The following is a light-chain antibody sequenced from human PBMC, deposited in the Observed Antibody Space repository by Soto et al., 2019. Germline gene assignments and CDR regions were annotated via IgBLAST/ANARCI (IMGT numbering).Light chain of an antibody. CDR1: QSVSSNY. V-gene: IGKV3-20*01. CDR2: AAS. Sequence: LTDSRGAISLYPKERALLSCRASQSVSSNYLAWYQQKPRQTPRLLLHAASTRATGIPDRFSGGGSGTDFTLTISRLQPEDFAVYYCQQYASSRLTFGGGTKVDIK. CDR3: QQYASSRLT. J-gene: IGKJ4*01.